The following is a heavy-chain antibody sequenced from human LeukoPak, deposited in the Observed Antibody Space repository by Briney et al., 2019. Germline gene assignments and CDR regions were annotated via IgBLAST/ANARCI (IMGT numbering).Heavy chain of an antibody. V-gene: IGHV1-2*02. CDR2: INPNSGGT. D-gene: IGHD5-24*01. Sequence: ASVKVSRKASGYTFTGYYMHWVRQAPGQGLEWMGWINPNSGGTNYAQKFQGRVTMTRDTSISTAYMELSRLRSDDTAVYYCARIALGMATTRVHFDYWGQGTLVTVSS. CDR3: ARIALGMATTRVHFDY. CDR1: GYTFTGYY. J-gene: IGHJ4*02.